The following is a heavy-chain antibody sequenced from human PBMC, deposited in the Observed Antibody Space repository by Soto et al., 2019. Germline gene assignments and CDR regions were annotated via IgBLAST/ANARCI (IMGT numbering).Heavy chain of an antibody. CDR1: GFTFSSYG. J-gene: IGHJ6*02. Sequence: GGSLRLSCAASGFTFSSYGMHWVRQAPGKGLEWVAVIWYDGSNKYYADSVKGRFTISRDNSKNTLYLQMNSLRAEDTAVYYCARVRPAVGHYYYYGMDVWGQGTTVTVSS. CDR2: IWYDGSNK. D-gene: IGHD6-13*01. V-gene: IGHV3-33*01. CDR3: ARVRPAVGHYYYYGMDV.